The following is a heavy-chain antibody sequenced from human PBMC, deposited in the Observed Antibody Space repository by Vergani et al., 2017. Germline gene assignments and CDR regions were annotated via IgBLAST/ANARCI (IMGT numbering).Heavy chain of an antibody. CDR3: ARESIAAAGRGWFDP. CDR1: GGSISSYY. CDR2: IYYTGST. D-gene: IGHD6-13*01. V-gene: IGHV4-59*01. Sequence: QVRLQESGPGVVKPSETLSLTCTVSGGSISSYYWSWVRQPPGKGLEWIGHIYYTGSTNHSPSLKSRVTISVDTSKNQFSLKLSSVTAADTAVYYCARESIAAAGRGWFDPWGQGTLVTVSS. J-gene: IGHJ5*02.